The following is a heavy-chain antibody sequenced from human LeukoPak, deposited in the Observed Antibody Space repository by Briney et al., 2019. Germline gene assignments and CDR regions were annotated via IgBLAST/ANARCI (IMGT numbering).Heavy chain of an antibody. CDR3: ATIITIIDY. CDR2: ISYDGSNK. Sequence: GGSLRLSCAASGFTFSSYAMHLVRQAPGTGLEGVAVISYDGSNKYYADSVKGRFTICRDNSKNTLYLQMNSLRAEDTAVYYCATIITIIDYWGQGTLVTVSS. CDR1: GFTFSSYA. J-gene: IGHJ4*02. V-gene: IGHV3-30*03. D-gene: IGHD3-3*01.